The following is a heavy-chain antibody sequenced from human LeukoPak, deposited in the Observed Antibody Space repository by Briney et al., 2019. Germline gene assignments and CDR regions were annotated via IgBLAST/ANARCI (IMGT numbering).Heavy chain of an antibody. CDR2: IYFSGTT. CDR3: ARETMAGHFDY. Sequence: SETLSLTCTVSGGSTNSGDYFWSWIRQPPGKGLEWIGYIYFSGTTYSNPSLRSRVTISVDTSKNQFSLNLRSVSAADTAVYFCARETMAGHFDYWGHGTLVTVSS. D-gene: IGHD6-19*01. J-gene: IGHJ4*01. V-gene: IGHV4-30-4*01. CDR1: GGSTNSGDYF.